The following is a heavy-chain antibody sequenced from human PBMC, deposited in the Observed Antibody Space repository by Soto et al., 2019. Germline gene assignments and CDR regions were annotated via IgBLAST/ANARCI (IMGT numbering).Heavy chain of an antibody. Sequence: EVQLVESGGGLVQPGGSLRLSCAASGFTFSSYSMNWVRQAPGKGLEWVSYISSSSSTIYYAYSVKGRFTISRDNAKNSLYLSMSSLRDEDKAVYYCARGYDFALWGQGTLVTVSS. CDR3: ARGYDFAL. CDR1: GFTFSSYS. D-gene: IGHD3-3*01. CDR2: ISSSSSTI. J-gene: IGHJ4*02. V-gene: IGHV3-48*02.